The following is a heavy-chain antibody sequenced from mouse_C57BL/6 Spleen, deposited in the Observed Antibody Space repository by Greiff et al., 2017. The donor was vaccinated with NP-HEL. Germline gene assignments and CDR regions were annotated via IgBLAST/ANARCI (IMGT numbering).Heavy chain of an antibody. CDR1: GFTFSDYG. J-gene: IGHJ4*01. CDR2: ISSGSSTI. V-gene: IGHV5-17*01. Sequence: EVKLMESGGGLVKPGGSLKLSCAASGFTFSDYGMHWVRQAPEKGLEWVAYISSGSSTIYYADTVKGRFTISRDNAKNTLFLQMTSLRSEDTAMYYCARGRGGYYVGAMDYWGQGTSVTVSS. CDR3: ARGRGGYYVGAMDY. D-gene: IGHD2-3*01.